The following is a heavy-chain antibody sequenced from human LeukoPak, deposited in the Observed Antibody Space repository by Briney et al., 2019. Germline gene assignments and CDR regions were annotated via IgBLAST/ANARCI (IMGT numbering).Heavy chain of an antibody. V-gene: IGHV4-59*01. Sequence: SETLSLTCTVSGGSISSYYWSWIRQPPGKGLEWIGYIYYSGSTNYNPSLKSRVTISVDTSKNQFSLKLSSVTAADTAVYYCARYPIDSSGYYLDAFDIWRQGTMVTVSS. D-gene: IGHD3-22*01. CDR3: ARYPIDSSGYYLDAFDI. CDR2: IYYSGST. J-gene: IGHJ3*02. CDR1: GGSISSYY.